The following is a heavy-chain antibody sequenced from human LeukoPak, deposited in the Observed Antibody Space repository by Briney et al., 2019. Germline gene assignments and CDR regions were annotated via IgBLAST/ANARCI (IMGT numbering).Heavy chain of an antibody. Sequence: GGSLRLSCAASGFTFSSYGMHWVRQAPGKGLEWVAVISYDGSNKYYADSVKDRFTISRDNSKNTLYLQMNSLRAEDTAVYYCAKDGAVVVAAGLDYWGQGTLVTVSS. CDR2: ISYDGSNK. D-gene: IGHD2-15*01. CDR1: GFTFSSYG. CDR3: AKDGAVVVAAGLDY. J-gene: IGHJ4*02. V-gene: IGHV3-30*18.